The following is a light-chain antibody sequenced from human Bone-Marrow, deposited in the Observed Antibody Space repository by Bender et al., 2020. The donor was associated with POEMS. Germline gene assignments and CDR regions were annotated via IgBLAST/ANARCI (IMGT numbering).Light chain of an antibody. CDR2: DVS. CDR1: SSDIGSYDY. Sequence: QSALTQPASVSGSPGQSITISCTGTSSDIGSYDYVSWYQQHAGKAPKLMIYDVSNRPSGVSSRFSASKSGNTASLTISGLQAEDEADYYCSSYTSSTTLVVFGTGTKVTVL. V-gene: IGLV2-14*03. CDR3: SSYTSSTTLVV. J-gene: IGLJ1*01.